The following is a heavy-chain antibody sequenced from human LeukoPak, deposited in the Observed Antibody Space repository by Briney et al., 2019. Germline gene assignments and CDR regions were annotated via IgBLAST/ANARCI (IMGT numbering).Heavy chain of an antibody. D-gene: IGHD3-22*01. J-gene: IGHJ4*02. Sequence: WGSLRLSCAASGFTFSSYAMSWVRQAPGKGLEWVSGLSYSGGSTYYADSVKGRFTISRDNSKNTLYLQMNSLRAEDTAVYYCAKWRSGYPNYYFDYWGQGTLVTVSS. CDR1: GFTFSSYA. V-gene: IGHV3-23*01. CDR3: AKWRSGYPNYYFDY. CDR2: LSYSGGST.